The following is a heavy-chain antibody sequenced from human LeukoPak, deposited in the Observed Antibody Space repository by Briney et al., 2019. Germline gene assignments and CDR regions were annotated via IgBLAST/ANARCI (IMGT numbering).Heavy chain of an antibody. J-gene: IGHJ4*01. CDR2: INHTGST. CDR3: ARGPPSSESGSVPSYYFDY. D-gene: IGHD5-12*01. Sequence: SETLSLTCAVYGGSFSGYYWSWIRQPPGKGLEWIGEINHTGSTNYNPSLKSRVTMSVDMSKNQFSLKLSSVTAADTALYYCARGPPSSESGSVPSYYFDYWGQGTLVTVSS. CDR1: GGSFSGYY. V-gene: IGHV4-34*01.